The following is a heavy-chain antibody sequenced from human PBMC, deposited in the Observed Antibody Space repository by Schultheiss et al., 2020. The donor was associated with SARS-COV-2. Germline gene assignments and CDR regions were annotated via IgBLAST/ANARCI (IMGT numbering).Heavy chain of an antibody. V-gene: IGHV4-39*01. J-gene: IGHJ4*02. CDR1: GGSISSSSYY. D-gene: IGHD3-22*01. CDR3: ARHYGKTYYYDSSGKGYFDY. CDR2: IYYSGST. Sequence: SETLSLTCTVSGGSISSSSYYWGWIRQPPGKGLEWIGSIYYSGSTYYNPSLKSRVTISVDTSKNQFSLKLSSVTAADTAVYYCARHYGKTYYYDSSGKGYFDYWGQGTLVTVSS.